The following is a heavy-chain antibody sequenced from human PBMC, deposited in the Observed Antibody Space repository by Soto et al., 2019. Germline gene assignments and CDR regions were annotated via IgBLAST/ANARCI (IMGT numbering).Heavy chain of an antibody. CDR2: IRHDGSVQ. J-gene: IGHJ4*02. D-gene: IGHD6-19*01. Sequence: GGSLRLSCEASGFTFSGYWMSWVRQAPGKGLEWVADIRHDGSVQYYVDSVKGRFTISRDNAKKLLYLQMNGLRAEDTALYYCARAPYSNGWYRFDLWGQGTLVTVSS. CDR3: ARAPYSNGWYRFDL. CDR1: GFTFSGYW. V-gene: IGHV3-7*03.